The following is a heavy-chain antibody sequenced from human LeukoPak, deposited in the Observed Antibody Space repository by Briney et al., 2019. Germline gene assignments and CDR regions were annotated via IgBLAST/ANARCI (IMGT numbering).Heavy chain of an antibody. Sequence: PSETLSLTCTVSGGSNSSYYWSWIRQPPGKGLEWIGYIYYSGSTNYNPSLKSRVTISVDTSKNQFSLKLSSVTAADTAVYYCARLGDTAMVTLDYWGQGTLVTVSS. CDR2: IYYSGST. D-gene: IGHD5-18*01. CDR3: ARLGDTAMVTLDY. V-gene: IGHV4-59*08. CDR1: GGSNSSYY. J-gene: IGHJ4*02.